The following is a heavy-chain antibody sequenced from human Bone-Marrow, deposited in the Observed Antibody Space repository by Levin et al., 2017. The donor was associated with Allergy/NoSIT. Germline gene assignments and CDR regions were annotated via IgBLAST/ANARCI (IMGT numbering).Heavy chain of an antibody. CDR1: GFTFRHYT. CDR3: ARDPARGYYDSSGYSGDH. D-gene: IGHD3-22*01. V-gene: IGHV3-48*02. J-gene: IGHJ4*02. Sequence: PGGSLRLSCAASGFTFRHYTMNWVRQAPGKGLEWVSCITSSGDSTYYADSVKGRFTISRDNAKNSLYLQLTRLRDEDTAMYYCARDPARGYYDSSGYSGDHWGQGTLVTVSS. CDR2: ITSSGDST.